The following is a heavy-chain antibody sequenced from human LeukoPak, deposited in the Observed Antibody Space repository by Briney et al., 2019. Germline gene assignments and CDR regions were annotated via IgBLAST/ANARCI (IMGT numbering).Heavy chain of an antibody. J-gene: IGHJ3*02. V-gene: IGHV1-24*01. Sequence: ASVKVSCKVSGYTLTELSMHWVRQAPGKGLEWMGGFDPEDGETIYAQKFQGRVTMTEDTSTDTAYMELSSLRSEDTAVYYCARDAVFSGQLRNAFDIWGQGTMVTVSS. CDR1: GYTLTELS. CDR2: FDPEDGET. CDR3: ARDAVFSGQLRNAFDI. D-gene: IGHD1-26*01.